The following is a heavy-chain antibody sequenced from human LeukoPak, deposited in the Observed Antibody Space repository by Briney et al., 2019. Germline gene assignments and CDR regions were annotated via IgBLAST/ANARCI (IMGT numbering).Heavy chain of an antibody. J-gene: IGHJ6*03. D-gene: IGHD5-24*01. CDR3: ARDKMAYYYYYMDV. CDR1: GGTFSSYA. Sequence: SVKVSCKASGGTFSSYAISWVRQAPGQGLEWMGGIIPVFGTANYAQKFQGRVTITADESTSTAYMELSSLRSEDTAVYYCARDKMAYYYYYMDVWGKGTTVTVSS. CDR2: IIPVFGTA. V-gene: IGHV1-69*13.